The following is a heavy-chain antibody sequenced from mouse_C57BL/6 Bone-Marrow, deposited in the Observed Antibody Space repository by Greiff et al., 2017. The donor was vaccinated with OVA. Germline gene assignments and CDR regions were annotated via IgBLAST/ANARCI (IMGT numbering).Heavy chain of an antibody. J-gene: IGHJ4*01. Sequence: QVQLQQPGAELVKPGASVKMSCKASGYTFTSYWITWVKQRPGQGLEWIGDIYPGSGSTNYNEKFKSKATLTVDTSSSTAYMQRSSLTSEDSAVYYCARRGSTVVPFYAMDYWGQGTSVTVSS. CDR3: ARRGSTVVPFYAMDY. CDR1: GYTFTSYW. D-gene: IGHD1-1*01. V-gene: IGHV1-55*01. CDR2: IYPGSGST.